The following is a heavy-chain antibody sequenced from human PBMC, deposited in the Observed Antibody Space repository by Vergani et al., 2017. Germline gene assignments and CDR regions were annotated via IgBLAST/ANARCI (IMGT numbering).Heavy chain of an antibody. V-gene: IGHV4-31*03. J-gene: IGHJ4*01. CDR3: GRMGAYYVGDAFRFGYFDP. Sequence: QVQLQESGPGLVKPSQTLSLTCSVSGDSISSGDYYWNWIRQHPGKGLEWIGYIYSTGSTNHNPSLRRRISMSVDTPKNQFSLKLNSVSAADTAMYYCGRMGAYYVGDAFRFGYFDPWGPGILVTVSS. CDR1: GDSISSGDYY. D-gene: IGHD3-10*01. CDR2: IYSTGST.